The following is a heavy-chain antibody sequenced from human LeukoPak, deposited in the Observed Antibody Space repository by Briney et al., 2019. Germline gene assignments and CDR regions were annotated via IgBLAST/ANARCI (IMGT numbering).Heavy chain of an antibody. CDR3: ARAGIDYGDYWTRFDY. J-gene: IGHJ4*02. CDR1: GFTFSTSW. D-gene: IGHD4-17*01. V-gene: IGHV3-74*01. Sequence: PGGSPRLSCAASGFTFSTSWMHWVRQAPGKGLVWVSRINSDGSSTTYADSVKGRFTISRDNAKNTLYLQMNSLRVEDTAVYYCARAGIDYGDYWTRFDYWGQGTLVTVSS. CDR2: INSDGSST.